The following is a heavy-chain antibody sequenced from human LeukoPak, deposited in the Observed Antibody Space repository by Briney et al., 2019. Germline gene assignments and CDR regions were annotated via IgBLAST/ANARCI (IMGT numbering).Heavy chain of an antibody. CDR2: ISSGGSTK. V-gene: IGHV3-48*03. J-gene: IGHJ3*02. CDR1: GFTFSSYE. D-gene: IGHD2-15*01. CDR3: VRDNTARYCSSGSCLNGNAFDI. Sequence: GGSLRLSCAASGFTFSSYEMNWVRQAPGKGLEWVSYISSGGSTKYYADSVKGRFTISRDNPKNSLYLQMNNLRAEDTAVYYCVRDNTARYCSSGSCLNGNAFDIWGQGTMVTVSS.